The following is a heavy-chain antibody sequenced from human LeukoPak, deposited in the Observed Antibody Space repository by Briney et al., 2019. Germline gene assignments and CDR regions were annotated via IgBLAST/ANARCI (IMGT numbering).Heavy chain of an antibody. CDR1: GGSFSGYY. D-gene: IGHD3-10*01. Sequence: SETLSLTCAVYGGSFSGYYWSWIRQPPGKGLEWIGEINHSGSTNYNPSLKSRVTISVDTSKNQFSLKLSSVTAADTAVYYCARGPGYYGSGSYYLPYYYYYMDVWGKGTTVTISS. CDR2: INHSGST. V-gene: IGHV4-34*01. CDR3: ARGPGYYGSGSYYLPYYYYYMDV. J-gene: IGHJ6*03.